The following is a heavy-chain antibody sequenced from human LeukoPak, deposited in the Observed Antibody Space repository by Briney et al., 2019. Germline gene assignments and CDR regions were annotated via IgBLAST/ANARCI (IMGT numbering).Heavy chain of an antibody. CDR2: IKTDGSST. V-gene: IGHV3-74*01. CDR1: GFAFSNFW. J-gene: IGHJ4*02. CDR3: LRDRDY. Sequence: GGSLRLSCTASGFAFSNFWMHWVRQTPGKGLVWVSRIKTDGSSTNYADSVKGRFTISRDNAKNTLYLQMNSLRAEDTAVYYCLRDRDYWGQGTLVTVSS.